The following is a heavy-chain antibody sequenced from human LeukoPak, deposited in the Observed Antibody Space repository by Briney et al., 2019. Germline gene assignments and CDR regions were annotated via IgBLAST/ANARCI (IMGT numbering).Heavy chain of an antibody. J-gene: IGHJ4*02. CDR3: ARDGNGYCSGGTCYSCPDY. V-gene: IGHV3-21*01. CDR2: ISSRSSYI. CDR1: GFTFSSYS. D-gene: IGHD2-15*01. Sequence: GGSLRLSCAASGFTFSSYSMNWVRQAPGKGLEWVPSISSRSSYIYYADSVKGRFTISRDNAKNSLYLQMNSLRAEDTAVYYCARDGNGYCSGGTCYSCPDYWGQGTLVTVSS.